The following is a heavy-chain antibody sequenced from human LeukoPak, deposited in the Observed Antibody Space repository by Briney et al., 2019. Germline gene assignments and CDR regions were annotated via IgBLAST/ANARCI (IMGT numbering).Heavy chain of an antibody. Sequence: SETLSLTCTVSGYSISSGYYWGWIRQPPGKGLEWIGSIYHSGSTYYNPSLKSRVTMSVDTSKNQFSLKLSSVTAADTAVYYCARDSSDSSGFDDAFDIWGQGTMVTVSS. CDR2: IYHSGST. CDR3: ARDSSDSSGFDDAFDI. D-gene: IGHD3-22*01. J-gene: IGHJ3*02. V-gene: IGHV4-38-2*02. CDR1: GYSISSGYY.